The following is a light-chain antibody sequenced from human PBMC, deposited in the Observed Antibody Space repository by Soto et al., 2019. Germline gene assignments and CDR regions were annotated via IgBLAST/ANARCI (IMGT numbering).Light chain of an antibody. J-gene: IGKJ5*01. Sequence: EIVLTQSPATLSLSPGERATLSCRASQSVSSYLAWYQQKPGQAPRLLIYDASNRATGIPARFSGSGSGTDFTLTISSLEPEDFAVYCYQQRSNWITFGQGTRLEIK. CDR2: DAS. V-gene: IGKV3-11*01. CDR3: QQRSNWIT. CDR1: QSVSSY.